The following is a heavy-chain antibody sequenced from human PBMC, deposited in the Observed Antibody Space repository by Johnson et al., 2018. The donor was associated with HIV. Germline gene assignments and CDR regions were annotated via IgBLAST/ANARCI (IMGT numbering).Heavy chain of an antibody. J-gene: IGHJ3*02. V-gene: IGHV3-74*02. CDR2: INWNGGSA. D-gene: IGHD6-25*01. CDR3: ASIAAAAFDI. CDR1: GFTFSSYW. Sequence: VQLVESGGGLVQPGGSLRLSCAASGFTFSSYWMHWVRQAPGKGLVWVSRINWNGGSAGYADTVKGRFTISRDNSKNTLYLQMNSLRAEDTAVYYCASIAAAAFDIWGQGTMVTVSS.